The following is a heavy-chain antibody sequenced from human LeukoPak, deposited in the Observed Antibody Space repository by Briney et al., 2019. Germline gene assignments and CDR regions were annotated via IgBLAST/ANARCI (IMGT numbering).Heavy chain of an antibody. CDR2: ISAYNGNT. CDR1: GYTFTSYG. Sequence: ASVKVSCKASGYTFTSYGISWVRQAPGQGLEWMGWISAYNGNTNNAQKLQGRVTMTTDTSTSTAYMELRSLRSDDTAVYYCARVQTLGALESFDYWGQGTLVTVSS. V-gene: IGHV1-18*01. J-gene: IGHJ4*02. CDR3: ARVQTLGALESFDY. D-gene: IGHD3-16*01.